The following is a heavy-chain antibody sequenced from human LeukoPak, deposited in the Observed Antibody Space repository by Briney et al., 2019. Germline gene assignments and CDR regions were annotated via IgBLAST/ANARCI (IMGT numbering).Heavy chain of an antibody. V-gene: IGHV4-59*08. CDR3: ARSHGTSWYLAAS. Sequence: PSETLSLTCTVSGVSISSYYWYWLRQPPGKGLEYIGYINYSGTTDYNPSLKSRVTISLGTSEKQSSLRLSSMTAADTAVYYCARSHGTSWYLAASWGQGTLVTVSS. J-gene: IGHJ5*02. CDR1: GVSISSYY. CDR2: INYSGTT. D-gene: IGHD6-13*01.